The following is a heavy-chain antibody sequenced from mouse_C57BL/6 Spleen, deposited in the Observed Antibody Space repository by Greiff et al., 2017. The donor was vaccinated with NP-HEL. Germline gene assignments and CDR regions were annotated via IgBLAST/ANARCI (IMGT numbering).Heavy chain of an antibody. CDR3: ARELGRREDYAMDY. V-gene: IGHV14-2*01. CDR2: IDPEDGET. D-gene: IGHD4-1*01. CDR1: GFNIKDYY. J-gene: IGHJ4*01. Sequence: EVHLVESGAELVKPGASVKLSCTASGFNIKDYYMHWVKQRTEQGLEWIGRIDPEDGETKYAPKFQGKATITADTSSNTAYLQLSSLTSEDTAVYYCARELGRREDYAMDYWGQGTSVTVSS.